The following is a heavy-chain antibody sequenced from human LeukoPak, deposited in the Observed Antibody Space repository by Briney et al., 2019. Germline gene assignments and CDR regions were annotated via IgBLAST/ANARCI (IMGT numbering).Heavy chain of an antibody. V-gene: IGHV4-31*03. CDR2: ASYSGGT. CDR3: ATAEWEYFYFDS. J-gene: IGHJ4*02. CDR1: GVSVTGGGYY. D-gene: IGHD1-26*01. Sequence: KPPEALSLTCSVSGVSVTGGGYYWSWIRQHPGKGLEWIGFASYSGGTYYNPSLMSRITISVDRSQNQFSLRMRDVTAADTAVYFCATAEWEYFYFDSWGQGALVAVSS.